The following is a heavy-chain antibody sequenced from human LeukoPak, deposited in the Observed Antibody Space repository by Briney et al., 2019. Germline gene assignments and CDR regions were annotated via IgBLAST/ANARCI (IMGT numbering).Heavy chain of an antibody. V-gene: IGHV3-53*01. CDR2: IYSGGNT. Sequence: GGSLRLSCTVSGFTFSSNSMSWVRQAPGKGLEWVSFIYSGGNTHYSDSVKGRFTISRENAKNSLYLQMNSLRAGDTAVYYCARDRGRYYMDVWGKGTTVTISS. D-gene: IGHD6-25*01. CDR1: GFTFSSNS. CDR3: ARDRGRYYMDV. J-gene: IGHJ6*03.